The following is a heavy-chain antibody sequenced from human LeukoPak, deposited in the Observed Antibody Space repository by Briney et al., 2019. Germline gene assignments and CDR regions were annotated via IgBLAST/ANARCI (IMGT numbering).Heavy chain of an antibody. V-gene: IGHV3-48*04. CDR1: GFTFSSYS. CDR3: ARDNYESGSWNYYYYGMDV. J-gene: IGHJ6*02. CDR2: ISSSSSTI. Sequence: GGSLRLSCAASGFTFSSYSMNWVRQAPGKGLEWVSYISSSSSTIYYADSVKGRFTISRDNAKNSLYPQMNSLRAEDTAVYYCARDNYESGSWNYYYYGMDVWGQGTTVTVSS. D-gene: IGHD1-26*01.